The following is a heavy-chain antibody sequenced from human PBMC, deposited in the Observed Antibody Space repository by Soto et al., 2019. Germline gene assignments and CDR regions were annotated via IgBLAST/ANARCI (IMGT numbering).Heavy chain of an antibody. V-gene: IGHV1-69*13. CDR3: ARFMVRGVNYYFDY. Sequence: SVEVSCKASGGTFSSYAISWVLQAPGQGLEWMGGIIPIFGTANYAQKFQGRVTITADESTSTAYMELSSLRSEDTAVYYCARFMVRGVNYYFDYWGQGTLVTVSS. CDR2: IIPIFGTA. CDR1: GGTFSSYA. D-gene: IGHD3-10*01. J-gene: IGHJ4*02.